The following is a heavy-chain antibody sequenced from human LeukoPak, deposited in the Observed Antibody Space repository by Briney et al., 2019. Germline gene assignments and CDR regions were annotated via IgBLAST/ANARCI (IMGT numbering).Heavy chain of an antibody. CDR1: GGSISSGDYY. Sequence: SETLSLTCTVSGGSISSGDYYWSWIRQPPGKGLEWIGYIYYSGSTNYNPSLKSRVTISVDTSKNQFSLKLSSVTAADTAVYYCARVILGSLDYWGQGTLVTVSS. CDR2: IYYSGST. CDR3: ARVILGSLDY. V-gene: IGHV4-61*08. J-gene: IGHJ4*02. D-gene: IGHD2/OR15-2a*01.